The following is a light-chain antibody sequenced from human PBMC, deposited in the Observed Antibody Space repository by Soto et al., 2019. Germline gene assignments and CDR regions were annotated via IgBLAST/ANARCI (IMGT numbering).Light chain of an antibody. Sequence: EVVLTQSPATLSLSPGERATLSCRASQTLANYLAWYQQRPGQAPRLLIYDASNRATGIPARFSGRGSGTDFTLTISSLEPEDPAVYDCQHHSDSYNFGQETTVYIK. CDR2: DAS. V-gene: IGKV3-11*01. J-gene: IGKJ2*01. CDR3: QHHSDSYN. CDR1: QTLANY.